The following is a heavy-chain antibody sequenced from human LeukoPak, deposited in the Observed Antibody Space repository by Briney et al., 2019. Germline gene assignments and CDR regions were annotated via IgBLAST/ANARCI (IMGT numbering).Heavy chain of an antibody. Sequence: SETLSLTCTVSGGSISSSSYYWSWIRQPPGKGLEWIGYIYYSGSTNYNPSLKSRVTISVDASKNQFSLKLSSVTAADTAVYYCARGELERGGFGYWGQGTLVTVSS. CDR3: ARGELERGGFGY. V-gene: IGHV4-61*01. J-gene: IGHJ4*02. CDR2: IYYSGST. D-gene: IGHD1-1*01. CDR1: GGSISSSSYY.